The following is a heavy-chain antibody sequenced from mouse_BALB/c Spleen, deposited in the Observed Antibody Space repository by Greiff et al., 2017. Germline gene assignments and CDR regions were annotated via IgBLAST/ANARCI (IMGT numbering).Heavy chain of an antibody. J-gene: IGHJ3*01. Sequence: QVTLKVSGPGILQPSQTLSLTCSFSGFSLSTSGMSVGWNRQPSGKGLEWLAHIWWNDDKYFNPALKSRLTISKDTSNNLVFLKIASVVTADTATYYCARIVGNYEAWFAYWGQGTLVTVSA. D-gene: IGHD2-1*01. CDR3: ARIVGNYEAWFAY. CDR1: GFSLSTSGMS. CDR2: IWWNDDK. V-gene: IGHV8-8*01.